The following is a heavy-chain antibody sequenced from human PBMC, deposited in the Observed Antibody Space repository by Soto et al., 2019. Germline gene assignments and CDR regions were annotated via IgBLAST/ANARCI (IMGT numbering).Heavy chain of an antibody. V-gene: IGHV4-31*11. CDR2: ISYFGDT. CDR1: GKSIRSAGYY. CDR3: ATSPPGDNDAFDV. Sequence: QVQLQETGPGLVKPSQTLSLTCGVSGKSIRSAGYYWTWIRQRPGKGLEWIGHISYFGDTHYSPSLTSRVTVSLDPSKNQFSLELTSVKAADTAVYYCATSPPGDNDAFDVWGQGTFVSVSS. J-gene: IGHJ3*01. D-gene: IGHD4-17*01.